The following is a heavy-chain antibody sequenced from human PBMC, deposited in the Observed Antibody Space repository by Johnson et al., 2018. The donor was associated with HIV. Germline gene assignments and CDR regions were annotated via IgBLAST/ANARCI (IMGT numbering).Heavy chain of an antibody. CDR3: TTQGSSGAFDI. J-gene: IGHJ3*02. V-gene: IGHV3-30-3*01. Sequence: QMQLVESGGGVVQPGRSLRLSCAASGFTFSSYAMHWVRQAPGKGLEWVAVISYDGSNKYYADSVKGRFTISRDNSKNTLYLQMNSLRAEDTAVYYCTTQGSSGAFDIWGQGTMLTVSS. D-gene: IGHD3-22*01. CDR2: ISYDGSNK. CDR1: GFTFSSYA.